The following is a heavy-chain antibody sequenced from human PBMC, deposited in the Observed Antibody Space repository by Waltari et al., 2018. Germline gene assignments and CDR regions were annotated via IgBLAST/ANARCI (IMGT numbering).Heavy chain of an antibody. V-gene: IGHV3-53*01. CDR1: GFSVSCNY. CDR3: TRKTDSSGSGDY. J-gene: IGHJ4*02. D-gene: IGHD6-19*01. CDR2: IYSGGGT. Sequence: EVQLVESGGGLIQPGGSLRLSCAASGFSVSCNYMSWVRQAPGKGLEWVSLIYSGGGTYYADSVKGRFTISRDNSKNTLYLQMNSLRAEDTAVYYCTRKTDSSGSGDYWGQGTLVTVSS.